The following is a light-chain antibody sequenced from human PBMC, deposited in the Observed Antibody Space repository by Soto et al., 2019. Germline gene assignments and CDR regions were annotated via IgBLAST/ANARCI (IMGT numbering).Light chain of an antibody. J-gene: IGKJ2*01. CDR2: SAS. Sequence: DLQMTQSPSSVSASVGDTVTITCRASQDINVYLNWYQQKPGEVPKLLIYSASSLHSGVPSRFTGSGSETDFTLTIRSLQPDDFATYYCQHDYVAPYNFGQGTKV. CDR3: QHDYVAPYN. CDR1: QDINVY. V-gene: IGKV1-39*01.